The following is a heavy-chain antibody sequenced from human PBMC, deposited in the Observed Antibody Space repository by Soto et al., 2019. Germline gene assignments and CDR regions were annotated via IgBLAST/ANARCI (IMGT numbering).Heavy chain of an antibody. CDR2: IIPIFGTA. D-gene: IGHD6-13*01. CDR3: ARPAPDQSSSWYYFDY. CDR1: GGTFSSYA. Sequence: QVQLVQSGAEVKKPGSSVKVSCKASGGTFSSYAISWVRQAPGQGLEWMGGIIPIFGTANYAQKFQGRVTITADESTRAAYMELSSLRSEDTAVYYCARPAPDQSSSWYYFDYWGQGTLVTVCS. V-gene: IGHV1-69*12. J-gene: IGHJ4*02.